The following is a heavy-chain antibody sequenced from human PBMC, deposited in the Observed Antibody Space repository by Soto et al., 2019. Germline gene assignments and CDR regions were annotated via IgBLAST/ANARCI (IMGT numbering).Heavy chain of an antibody. D-gene: IGHD1-26*01. V-gene: IGHV4-39*01. J-gene: IGHJ4*02. Sequence: SETLSLTCTVSGGSINTGGYYWGWIRQPPGKGLEWIGSIHFNGRTYHNPSLKSRVTMSVDTSKNQFSLKLSSVTAADTAVYFCAAPGGGKYNYWGQGTLVTVSS. CDR1: GGSINTGGYY. CDR3: AAPGGGKYNY. CDR2: IHFNGRT.